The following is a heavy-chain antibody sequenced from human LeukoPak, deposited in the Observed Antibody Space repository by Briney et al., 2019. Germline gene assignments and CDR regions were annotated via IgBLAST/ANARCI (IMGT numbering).Heavy chain of an antibody. CDR3: AHAHHSHSHLQRYYYDSSGYYFDY. V-gene: IGHV2-5*02. CDR2: IYRDDDK. J-gene: IGHJ4*02. Sequence: SGPTLVKPTQTLMLTCTFSGFSLSTRGVGVGWIRQPPGKALEFLALIYRDDDKRYSPSLKSRLTITKDTSKNQVVLTMTNMDPVDTATYYCAHAHHSHSHLQRYYYDSSGYYFDYWGQGTLVTVSS. CDR1: GFSLSTRGVG. D-gene: IGHD3-22*01.